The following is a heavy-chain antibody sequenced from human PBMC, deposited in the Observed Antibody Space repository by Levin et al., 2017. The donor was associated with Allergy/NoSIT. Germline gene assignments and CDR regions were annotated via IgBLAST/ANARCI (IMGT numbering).Heavy chain of an antibody. J-gene: IGHJ4*02. V-gene: IGHV1-8*01. D-gene: IGHD1-26*01. Sequence: ASVKVSCKASGYTFTSYDINWVRQATGQGLEWMGWMNPNSGNTGYAQKFQGRVTMTRNTSISTAYMELSSLRSEDTAVYYCARSAKVRGSYRHYFDYWGQGTLVTVSS. CDR2: MNPNSGNT. CDR1: GYTFTSYD. CDR3: ARSAKVRGSYRHYFDY.